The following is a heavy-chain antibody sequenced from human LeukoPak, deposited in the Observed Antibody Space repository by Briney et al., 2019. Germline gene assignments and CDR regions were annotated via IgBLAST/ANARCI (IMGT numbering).Heavy chain of an antibody. CDR1: GFTFSRYA. CDR3: AKDRGSDSSGYYYVDAFDI. Sequence: GGSLRLSCAASGFTFSRYAMSWVRQAPGKGLEWVSAISGSGGSTYYADPVKGRFTISRDKSNNTLYLQMDSLSAEDTAVYYCAKDRGSDSSGYYYVDAFDIWGQGTMVTVSS. D-gene: IGHD3-22*01. V-gene: IGHV3-23*01. J-gene: IGHJ3*02. CDR2: ISGSGGST.